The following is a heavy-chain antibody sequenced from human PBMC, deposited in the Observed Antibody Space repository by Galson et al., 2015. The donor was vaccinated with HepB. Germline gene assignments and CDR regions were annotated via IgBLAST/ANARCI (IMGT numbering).Heavy chain of an antibody. V-gene: IGHV3-21*01. CDR2: ISSSSSYI. Sequence: SLRLSCAASGFTFSSYSMNWVRQAPGKGLEWVSSISSSSSYIYYADSVKGRFTISRDNAKNSLYLQMNSLRAEDTAVYYCARDPIPSSGWYYFDYWGQGTLVTVSS. CDR1: GFTFSSYS. J-gene: IGHJ4*02. CDR3: ARDPIPSSGWYYFDY. D-gene: IGHD6-19*01.